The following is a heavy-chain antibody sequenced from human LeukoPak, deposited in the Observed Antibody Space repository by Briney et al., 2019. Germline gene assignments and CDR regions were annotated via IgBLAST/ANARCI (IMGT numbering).Heavy chain of an antibody. CDR3: ARAWGSYDSFDI. D-gene: IGHD3-16*01. V-gene: IGHV3-74*01. Sequence: GGSLRLSCAASGFRFSGYWMHWVRQAPGKGLVWVSLINTDGGRTAYADSVKGRFTISRDNAKNTVYLQMNSLRAEDTAVYYCARAWGSYDSFDIWGPGTMVTVSS. CDR2: INTDGGRT. CDR1: GFRFSGYW. J-gene: IGHJ3*02.